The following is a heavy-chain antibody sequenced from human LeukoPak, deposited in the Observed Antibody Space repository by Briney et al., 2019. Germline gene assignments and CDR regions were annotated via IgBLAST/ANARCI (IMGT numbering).Heavy chain of an antibody. V-gene: IGHV3-21*01. D-gene: IGHD3-22*01. CDR2: ISSSSSYI. Sequence: GGSLRLSCAASGFTFSSYSMNWVRQAPGKGLEWVSSISSSSSYIYYADPVKGRFTISRDNAKNSLYLQMNSLRAEDTAVYYCARDEWGDYYDSSGYYDYWGQGTLVTVSS. CDR3: ARDEWGDYYDSSGYYDY. J-gene: IGHJ4*02. CDR1: GFTFSSYS.